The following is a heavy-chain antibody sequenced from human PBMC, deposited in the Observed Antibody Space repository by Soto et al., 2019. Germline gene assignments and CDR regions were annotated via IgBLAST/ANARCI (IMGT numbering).Heavy chain of an antibody. D-gene: IGHD3-22*01. CDR2: IIPIFGTA. V-gene: IGHV1-69*06. J-gene: IGHJ4*02. Sequence: QVQLVQSGAEVKKPGSSVKVSCKASGGTFSSYAISWVRQAPGQGLEWMGGIIPIFGTANYAQKLQGIVTITADKSTSTAYMELISLRSEDTAVYYCERVPVLVGSGYSYYFDYWGQGTLVTVTS. CDR3: ERVPVLVGSGYSYYFDY. CDR1: GGTFSSYA.